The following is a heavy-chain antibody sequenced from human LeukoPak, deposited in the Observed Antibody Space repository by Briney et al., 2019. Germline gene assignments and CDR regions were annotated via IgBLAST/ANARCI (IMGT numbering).Heavy chain of an antibody. CDR3: ARGPSEEFVDVDY. CDR2: IIPIFGTA. D-gene: IGHD3-10*01. J-gene: IGHJ4*02. V-gene: IGHV1-69*13. Sequence: ASVKVSCKASVGTFSSYAISWVRQAPGQGLEWMGGIIPIFGTANYAQKFQGRVTITADESTSTAYMELSSLRSEDTAVYYCARGPSEEFVDVDYWGQGTLVTVSS. CDR1: VGTFSSYA.